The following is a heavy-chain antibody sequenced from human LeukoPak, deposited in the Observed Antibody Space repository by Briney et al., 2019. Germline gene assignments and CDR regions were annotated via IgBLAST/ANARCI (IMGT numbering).Heavy chain of an antibody. V-gene: IGHV3-21*01. Sequence: GGSLRLSCAASGFTFSSYSMTWVRQAPGKGLEWVSSISSSSSYIYYADSVKGRFTISRDNAKNSLYLQMNSLRAEDTAVYYCARDPAVTYYYDSSGYLDYWGQGTLVTVSS. D-gene: IGHD3-22*01. J-gene: IGHJ4*02. CDR2: ISSSSSYI. CDR3: ARDPAVTYYYDSSGYLDY. CDR1: GFTFSSYS.